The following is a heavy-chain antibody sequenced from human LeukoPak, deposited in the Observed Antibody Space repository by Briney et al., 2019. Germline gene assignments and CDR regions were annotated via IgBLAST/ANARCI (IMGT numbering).Heavy chain of an antibody. CDR1: GGTFSIYA. D-gene: IGHD3-22*01. CDR2: IIPIFGTA. Sequence: ASVTVSCKSSGGTFSIYAISWVRQAPGQGLEWMGGIIPIFGTANYAQKFQGRVTITADESTSTAYMELSSLRSEDTAVYYCATTPHQTDYYYDSSGYYLYFDYWGQGTLVTVSS. CDR3: ATTPHQTDYYYDSSGYYLYFDY. V-gene: IGHV1-69*01. J-gene: IGHJ4*02.